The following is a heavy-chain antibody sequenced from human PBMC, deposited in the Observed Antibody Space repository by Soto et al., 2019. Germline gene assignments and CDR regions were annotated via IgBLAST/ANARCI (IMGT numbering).Heavy chain of an antibody. CDR3: ATLNSFGSDY. D-gene: IGHD5-18*01. CDR1: GFTFSSYA. J-gene: IGHJ4*02. CDR2: IYSDGSSP. V-gene: IGHV3-74*03. Sequence: GGSLRLSCAASGFTFSSYAMSWVRQAPGKGLVWVSRIYSDGSSPMYADSVKGRFTISRDNAKSTLYLQMNSLRAEDTAVYYCATLNSFGSDYWGQGTLVTVSS.